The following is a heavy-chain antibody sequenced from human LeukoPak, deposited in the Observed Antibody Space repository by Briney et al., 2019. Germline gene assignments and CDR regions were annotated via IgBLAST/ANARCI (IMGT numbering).Heavy chain of an antibody. CDR3: AREYSSSIGAFDI. J-gene: IGHJ3*02. V-gene: IGHV4-59*12. Sequence: SETLSLTCTVSGGSISSYYWSWIRQPPGKGLEWIGYIYYSGSTNYNPSLKSRVTISVDTSKNQFSLKLSSVTAADTAVYYCAREYSSSIGAFDIWGQGTMVTVSS. D-gene: IGHD6-6*01. CDR2: IYYSGST. CDR1: GGSISSYY.